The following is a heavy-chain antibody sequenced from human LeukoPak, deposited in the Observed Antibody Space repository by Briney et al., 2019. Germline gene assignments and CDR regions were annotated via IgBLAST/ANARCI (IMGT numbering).Heavy chain of an antibody. D-gene: IGHD5-18*01. J-gene: IGHJ3*02. Sequence: SETLSLTCTVSGGSISSYYWSWIRQPPGQGLEWIGYIYYSGTTTYNPSLKSRVTISVDTSKNQFSLKLSSVTAADTAVYYCARAFSYGGNGAFDIWGQGTMVTVSS. V-gene: IGHV4-59*01. CDR2: IYYSGTT. CDR3: ARAFSYGGNGAFDI. CDR1: GGSISSYY.